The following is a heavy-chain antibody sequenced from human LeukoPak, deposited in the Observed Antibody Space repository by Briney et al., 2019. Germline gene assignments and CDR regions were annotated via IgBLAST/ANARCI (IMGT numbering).Heavy chain of an antibody. D-gene: IGHD2-2*01. Sequence: GGSLRPSCAASGFTSSSYWISWVRQAPGKGLEWVANIKQDGSEKYYVDSVKGRFTISRDNAKNSLYLQMNSLRAEDTAVYYCARDGPQYLDCSSTSCYSDYWGQGTLVTVSS. CDR1: GFTSSSYW. V-gene: IGHV3-7*01. CDR3: ARDGPQYLDCSSTSCYSDY. CDR2: IKQDGSEK. J-gene: IGHJ4*02.